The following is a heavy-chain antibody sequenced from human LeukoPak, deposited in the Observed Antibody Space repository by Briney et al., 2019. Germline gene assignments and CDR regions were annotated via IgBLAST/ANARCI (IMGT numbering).Heavy chain of an antibody. J-gene: IGHJ4*02. CDR3: AGAYYHDTSGYRFDF. D-gene: IGHD3-22*01. CDR1: GGTFNKYG. Sequence: ASVKVSCKASGGTFNKYGINWVRQAPGQGLEWLGRIIPILDLTNYAQRFRGRVTVTADKSTDTAYMELSSLRSEDMAVYYCAGAYYHDTSGYRFDFWGQGTLVTVSS. CDR2: IIPILDLT. V-gene: IGHV1-69*04.